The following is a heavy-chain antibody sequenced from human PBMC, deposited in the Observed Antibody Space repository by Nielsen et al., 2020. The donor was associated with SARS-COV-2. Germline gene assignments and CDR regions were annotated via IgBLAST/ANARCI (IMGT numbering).Heavy chain of an antibody. V-gene: IGHV3-9*01. J-gene: IGHJ5*02. CDR1: GFIFDDYA. CDR2: ISWNSGSI. D-gene: IGHD2-2*01. CDR3: ARDSVQGNPWIVPEVMGWFDP. Sequence: SLKISCAASGFIFDDYAMHWVRQAPGKGLEWVSGISWNSGSIGYADSVKGRFTISRDNAKNSLYLQMNSLRAEDTALYYCARDSVQGNPWIVPEVMGWFDPWGQGTLVTVSS.